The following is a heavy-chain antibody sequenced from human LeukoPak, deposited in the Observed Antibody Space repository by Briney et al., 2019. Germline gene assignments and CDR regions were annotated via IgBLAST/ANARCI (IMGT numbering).Heavy chain of an antibody. Sequence: SGGSLRLSCAASGFIFSSYAMSWVRQAPGKGLEWVSAVSGTGGSAYYVDSVKGRFAISRDNSKNTLYLQMNSLRAEDTAMYYCAKAGYCSSTSCLHGLFDYWGQGTLVTVSS. V-gene: IGHV3-23*01. D-gene: IGHD2-2*01. CDR2: VSGTGGSA. CDR3: AKAGYCSSTSCLHGLFDY. CDR1: GFIFSSYA. J-gene: IGHJ4*02.